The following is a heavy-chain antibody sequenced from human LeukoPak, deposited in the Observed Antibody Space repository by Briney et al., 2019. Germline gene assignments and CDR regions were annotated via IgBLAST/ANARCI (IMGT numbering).Heavy chain of an antibody. V-gene: IGHV3-53*01. CDR2: IYSGGST. J-gene: IGHJ4*02. D-gene: IGHD5-18*01. Sequence: GGSLGLSCAASGFTVSSNYMSWVRQAPGKGLEWVSVIYSGGSTYYADSVKGRFTISRDNSKNTLYLQMNSLRAEDTAVYYCAIERNSYGNTVDYWGQGTLVTVSS. CDR1: GFTVSSNY. CDR3: AIERNSYGNTVDY.